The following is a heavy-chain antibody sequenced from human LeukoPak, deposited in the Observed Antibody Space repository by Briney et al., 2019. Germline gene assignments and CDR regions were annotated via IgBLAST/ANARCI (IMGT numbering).Heavy chain of an antibody. D-gene: IGHD2-15*01. CDR2: IYHSGST. Sequence: PSETLSLTCAVSGGSISSSNWWSWVRQPPGKGLEWIGEIYHSGSTSYNPSLKSRVTISVGKSKNQFSLKLSSVTAADTAVYYCARYPYCSGGSCYSDWFDPWGQGTLVTVSS. CDR1: GGSISSSNW. J-gene: IGHJ5*02. CDR3: ARYPYCSGGSCYSDWFDP. V-gene: IGHV4-4*02.